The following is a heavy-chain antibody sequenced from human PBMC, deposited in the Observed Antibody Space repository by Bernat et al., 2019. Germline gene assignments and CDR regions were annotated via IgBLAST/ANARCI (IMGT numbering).Heavy chain of an antibody. V-gene: IGHV2-5*02. Sequence: QITLKESGPTLVKPTQTLTLTCAFSGFSLSTSGVGVGWIRQPPGRALEWLAFAYWDDDNRYNPSLKSRLAVIKVTSKNLVVLTMTNMDPEDTGTYFCEQILGSNNWDTGYFDFWCQGALVTVCS. CDR3: EQILGSNNWDTGYFDF. J-gene: IGHJ4*02. D-gene: IGHD1-1*01. CDR2: AYWDDDN. CDR1: GFSLSTSGVG.